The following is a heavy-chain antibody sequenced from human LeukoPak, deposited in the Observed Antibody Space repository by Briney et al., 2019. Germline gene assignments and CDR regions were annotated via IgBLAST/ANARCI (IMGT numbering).Heavy chain of an antibody. V-gene: IGHV1-69*13. CDR1: GGTFSSYA. CDR3: ARSFGAATNLHQLYYYYGMDV. J-gene: IGHJ6*02. CDR2: IIPIFGTA. Sequence: ASVKVSCKASGGTFSSYAISWVRQAPGQGLEWMGGIIPIFGTANYAQKFQGRVTITADESTSTAYMELSSLRSEDTAVYYCARSFGAATNLHQLYYYYGMDVWGQGTTVTVSS. D-gene: IGHD2-2*01.